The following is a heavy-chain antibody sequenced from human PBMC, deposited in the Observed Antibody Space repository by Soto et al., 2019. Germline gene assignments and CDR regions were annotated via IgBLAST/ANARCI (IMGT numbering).Heavy chain of an antibody. CDR3: AREEAGTTNIWFDP. CDR1: GGTFSIYA. J-gene: IGHJ5*02. D-gene: IGHD1-7*01. Sequence: SVKVSCKASGGTFSIYAISWVRRAPGQGLEWMRGIIPIFGTANYAQKFQGRVTITADESTSTAYMELSSLRSEDTAVYYCAREEAGTTNIWFDPWGQGTLVTVSS. CDR2: IIPIFGTA. V-gene: IGHV1-69*13.